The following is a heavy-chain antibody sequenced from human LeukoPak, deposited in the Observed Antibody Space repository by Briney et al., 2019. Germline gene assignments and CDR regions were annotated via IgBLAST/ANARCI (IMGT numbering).Heavy chain of an antibody. Sequence: PGRSLRLSCAASGFTFSSYGIHWVRQAPGKGLEWVAVISYDGSEKYYADSVKGRFTISRDNSKNTLYLQMNSLSAEDTAMYYCAKDGQHGYSYGYMDYWGQGTLVTVSS. CDR3: AKDGQHGYSYGYMDY. D-gene: IGHD5-18*01. V-gene: IGHV3-30*18. CDR1: GFTFSSYG. J-gene: IGHJ4*02. CDR2: ISYDGSEK.